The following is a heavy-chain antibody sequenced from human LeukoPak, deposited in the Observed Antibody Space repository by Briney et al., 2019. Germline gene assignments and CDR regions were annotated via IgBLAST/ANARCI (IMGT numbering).Heavy chain of an antibody. V-gene: IGHV3-33*01. D-gene: IGHD1-26*01. J-gene: IGHJ4*02. Sequence: GGSLRLSCAASGFTFSTYGVHWVRQAQGKGLEWVALTWYDGSNKNYADSVKGRFTISRDNSENTLYLQMNSLRGEDTAVYYCARGGLTIAEATTSWYLDYWGQGTLVTVSS. CDR2: TWYDGSNK. CDR1: GFTFSTYG. CDR3: ARGGLTIAEATTSWYLDY.